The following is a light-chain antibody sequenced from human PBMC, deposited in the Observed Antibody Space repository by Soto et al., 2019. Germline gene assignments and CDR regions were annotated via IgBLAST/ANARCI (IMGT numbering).Light chain of an antibody. CDR1: QSVTSN. V-gene: IGKV3-15*01. Sequence: EIVMTQSPATLSVSPGERATLSCRASQSVTSNLAWYQQRPGQAPRLLFYGASTRATGIPARFSGGGSGTEFTLTISSLQYEDFPVYYCQQYYTWPRTFGQGTKVDIK. CDR2: GAS. J-gene: IGKJ1*01. CDR3: QQYYTWPRT.